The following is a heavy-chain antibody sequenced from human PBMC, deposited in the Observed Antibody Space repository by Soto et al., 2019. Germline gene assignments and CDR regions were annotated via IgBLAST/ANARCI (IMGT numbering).Heavy chain of an antibody. D-gene: IGHD6-19*01. CDR1: GYTFTGYY. Sequence: ASVKVSCKASGYTFTGYYIHWVRQAPGQGLEWMASINPNSGDTNYAQKFQGRVTLTRDTSINTVYMEVTSLRFDDTAVYYCAVAGLPFEYWGQGTLVTVSS. V-gene: IGHV1-2*02. J-gene: IGHJ4*02. CDR2: INPNSGDT. CDR3: AVAGLPFEY.